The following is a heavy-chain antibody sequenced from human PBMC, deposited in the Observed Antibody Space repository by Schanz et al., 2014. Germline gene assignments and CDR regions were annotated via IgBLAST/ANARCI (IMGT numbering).Heavy chain of an antibody. CDR2: LIPFLAVS. V-gene: IGHV1-69*02. CDR1: GGTLDTYK. D-gene: IGHD3-16*01. J-gene: IGHJ6*01. Sequence: QDQLLQSGAAVKKPGSSVRVSCKASGGTLDTYKIAWVRQVPGQGLEWMGRLIPFLAVSNYAQVFQGRVTVTADRATSTVHTDLRSMRSEAAGLYYCARTGRGYAYPLNSCPMDVWGQGTTVSVSS. CDR3: ARTGRGYAYPLNSCPMDV.